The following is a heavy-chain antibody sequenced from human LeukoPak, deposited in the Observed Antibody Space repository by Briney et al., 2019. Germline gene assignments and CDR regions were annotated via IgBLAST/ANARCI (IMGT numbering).Heavy chain of an antibody. CDR3: TRGISGNYGNFDY. J-gene: IGHJ4*02. D-gene: IGHD1-26*01. CDR1: GFTFSTYW. CDR2: IKQDGSEK. Sequence: GGSLRLSCAASGFTFSTYWMSWVRQAPGKGLEWVANIKQDGSEKYYVDSVKGRFTISRDNAKNALYLQMNSLRAEDTAVYYCTRGISGNYGNFDYWGQGTLVTVSS. V-gene: IGHV3-7*01.